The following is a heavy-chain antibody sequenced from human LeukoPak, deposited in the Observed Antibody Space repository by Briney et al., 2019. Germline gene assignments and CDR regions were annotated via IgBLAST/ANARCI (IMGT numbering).Heavy chain of an antibody. CDR1: GFTFSSYW. D-gene: IGHD6-19*01. Sequence: GGSLRLSCAASGFTFSSYWMHWVRQVPGQGLVWVSRINIDGSTTTYADSVKGRFTISRDNAKNTLYLQMNSLRAEDTALYYCARVGGPGWYGYWGQGTQVTVSS. V-gene: IGHV3-74*03. CDR2: INIDGSTT. J-gene: IGHJ4*02. CDR3: ARVGGPGWYGY.